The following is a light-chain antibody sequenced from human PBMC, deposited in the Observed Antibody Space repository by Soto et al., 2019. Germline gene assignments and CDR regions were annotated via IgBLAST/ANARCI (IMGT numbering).Light chain of an antibody. CDR3: QQYKNWPWT. CDR1: HIVSSN. CDR2: GAS. J-gene: IGKJ1*01. V-gene: IGKV3-15*01. Sequence: IVMTQSPDTLSVSPGERATLSCRASHIVSSNLAWYQHKAGQAPRLLIYGASTRATGIPARFSGSGSGTEFSLTISSLQSEDFAVYYCQQYKNWPWTFGQGTKVDI.